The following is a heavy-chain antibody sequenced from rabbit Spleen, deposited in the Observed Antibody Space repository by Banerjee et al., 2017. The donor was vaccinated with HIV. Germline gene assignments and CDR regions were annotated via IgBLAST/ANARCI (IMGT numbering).Heavy chain of an antibody. CDR3: ARDTSSSFSSYGMDL. CDR2: IDSGSSGFT. V-gene: IGHV1S40*01. D-gene: IGHD1-1*01. Sequence: LEESGGDLVKPGASLTLTCIASGVSFSGSSYMCWVRQAPGKGLEWIACIDSGSSGFTYFASWAKGRFTISKTSSTTVTLQMTSLTAADTATYFCARDTSSSFSSYGMDLWAQGPSSPS. CDR1: GVSFSGSSY. J-gene: IGHJ6*01.